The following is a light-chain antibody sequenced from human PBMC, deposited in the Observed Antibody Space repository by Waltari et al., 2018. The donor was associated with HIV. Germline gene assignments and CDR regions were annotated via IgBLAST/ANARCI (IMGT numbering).Light chain of an antibody. CDR1: QDISKY. V-gene: IGKV1-33*01. Sequence: DIQMTQSPSSLSASVGDRVTITCQASQDISKYLSWHQQKPGKAPRLLISDASNLQTGVPSRFSGSGSGTDFTFTISSLQPEDIATYFCQQYDSLPFTFGPGTKVAIK. CDR2: DAS. J-gene: IGKJ3*01. CDR3: QQYDSLPFT.